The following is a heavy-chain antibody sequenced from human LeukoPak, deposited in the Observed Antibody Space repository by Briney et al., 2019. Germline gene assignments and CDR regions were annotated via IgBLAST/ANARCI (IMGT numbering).Heavy chain of an antibody. CDR1: GFTFSSYA. J-gene: IGHJ6*04. CDR2: ISYDGSNK. D-gene: IGHD5-12*01. CDR3: ARDRGYSGYDTYGMDV. Sequence: PGGSLRLSCAASGFTFSSYAMHWVRQAPGKGLEWVAVISYDGSNKYYADSVKGRFTISRDNSKNTLYLQMNSLRAEDTAVYYCARDRGYSGYDTYGMDVWGKGTTVTVSP. V-gene: IGHV3-30*04.